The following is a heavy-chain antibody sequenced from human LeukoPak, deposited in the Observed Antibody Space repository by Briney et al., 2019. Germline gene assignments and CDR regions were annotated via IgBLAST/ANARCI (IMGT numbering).Heavy chain of an antibody. D-gene: IGHD3-22*01. V-gene: IGHV4-59*08. CDR2: IYYTGST. CDR3: ARKYYDTRGYYYDL. Sequence: SETLSLTCTVSGGSIGDYFWTWFRQPPGKGLEWVGYIYYTGSTNYSPSLKSRVTMSVETCKNQFSLSLSSVTAADTAVYYCARKYYDTRGYYYDLWGPGTLVTVSS. J-gene: IGHJ5*02. CDR1: GGSIGDYF.